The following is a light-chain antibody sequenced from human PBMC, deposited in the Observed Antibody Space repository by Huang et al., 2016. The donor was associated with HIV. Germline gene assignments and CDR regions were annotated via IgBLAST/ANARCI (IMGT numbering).Light chain of an antibody. Sequence: EVVLTQSPPTLPLFPGETATLSCRASQTIGTYVAWYEQRPGQGPRLLIYDGSNRAACVPARISGAGSETTVTLSISGLESEDFGVYYCQQRRSWPLTFGGGTKVEV. CDR3: QQRRSWPLT. CDR1: QTIGTY. CDR2: DGS. J-gene: IGKJ4*01. V-gene: IGKV3-11*01.